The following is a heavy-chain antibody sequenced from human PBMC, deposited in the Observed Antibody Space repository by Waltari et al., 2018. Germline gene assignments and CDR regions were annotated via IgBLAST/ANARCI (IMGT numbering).Heavy chain of an antibody. CDR1: GGSISSYY. CDR2: IYYSGST. CDR3: ARGIGRTVTTFWVY. J-gene: IGHJ4*02. D-gene: IGHD4-17*01. V-gene: IGHV4-59*01. Sequence: QVQLQESGPGLVKPSETLSLTCTVSGGSISSYYWSWIRQPPGKGLEWIGYIYYSGSTNYNPSLKSRVTISVDTSKNQFSLKLSSVTAADTAVYYCARGIGRTVTTFWVYWGQGTLVTVSS.